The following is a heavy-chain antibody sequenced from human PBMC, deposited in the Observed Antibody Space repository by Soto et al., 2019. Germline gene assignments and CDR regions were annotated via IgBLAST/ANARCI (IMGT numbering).Heavy chain of an antibody. Sequence: QVQLVESGGGVVQPGRSLRLSCAASGFTFSSYGMHWVRQAPGKGLEWVAVISYDGSNKYYADSVKGRFTISRDNSKNTLYLQMNSLRAEDTAVYYCAKDGGGAIVVVYYFDYWGQGTLVTVSS. CDR3: AKDGGGAIVVVYYFDY. D-gene: IGHD2-21*01. CDR1: GFTFSSYG. CDR2: ISYDGSNK. V-gene: IGHV3-30*18. J-gene: IGHJ4*02.